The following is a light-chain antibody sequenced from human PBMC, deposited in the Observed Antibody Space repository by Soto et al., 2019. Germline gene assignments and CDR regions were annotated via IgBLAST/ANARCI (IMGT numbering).Light chain of an antibody. CDR2: WAS. Sequence: DNVMTQSPDSLAVSLGERATINCKSSQSVFYSSNNKNYVAWYQQKPGQPPKLLIYWASTREFGVSDRLSGSGSETDFTPADSSLRGEDAAVYYCQQYYSAPWTFGQGNKVEI. J-gene: IGKJ1*01. V-gene: IGKV4-1*01. CDR3: QQYYSAPWT. CDR1: QSVFYSSNNKNY.